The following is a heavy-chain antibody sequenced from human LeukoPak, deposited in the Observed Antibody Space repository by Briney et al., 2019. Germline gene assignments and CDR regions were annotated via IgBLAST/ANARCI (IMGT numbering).Heavy chain of an antibody. CDR3: ARDSSSWYTTPFDY. D-gene: IGHD6-13*01. J-gene: IGHJ4*02. V-gene: IGHV3-33*01. Sequence: PGRSLSLSCAASGFTFSSYGMHWVRQAPGKGLEWVAVIWYDGSNKYYADSVKGRFTISRDNSKNTLYLQMNSLRAEDTAVYYCARDSSSWYTTPFDYWGQGTLVTVSS. CDR2: IWYDGSNK. CDR1: GFTFSSYG.